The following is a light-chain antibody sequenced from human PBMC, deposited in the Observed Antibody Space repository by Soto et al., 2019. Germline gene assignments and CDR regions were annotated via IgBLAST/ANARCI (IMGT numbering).Light chain of an antibody. J-gene: IGLJ1*01. CDR1: GSDVGGYNY. V-gene: IGLV2-11*01. CDR3: CSYAGSNLHYV. CDR2: DVT. Sequence: QSALTQPRSVSGSPGQSVTISCFGTGSDVGGYNYVPWYQQHPGKAPQLMIYDVTKRPPGVPDRFSGSKSGNTASLTISGLQAEHEADYYCCSYAGSNLHYVFGLGTKVTVL.